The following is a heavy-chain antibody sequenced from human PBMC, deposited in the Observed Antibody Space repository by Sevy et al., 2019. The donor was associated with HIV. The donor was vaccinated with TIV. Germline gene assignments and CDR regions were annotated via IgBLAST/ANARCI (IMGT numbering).Heavy chain of an antibody. V-gene: IGHV4-61*01. J-gene: IGHJ5*02. CDR2: IYYSGST. D-gene: IGHD3-3*01. CDR3: ARADFSSGYFDP. Sequence: SETLSLTCTVSGGSVSSGSYYWSWIRQPPGKGLEWIGYIYYSGSTNYNPSLKSRVTISVDTSKNQFSLKLSSVTAADTAVYYCARADFSSGYFDPWGQGTLVTVSS. CDR1: GGSVSSGSYY.